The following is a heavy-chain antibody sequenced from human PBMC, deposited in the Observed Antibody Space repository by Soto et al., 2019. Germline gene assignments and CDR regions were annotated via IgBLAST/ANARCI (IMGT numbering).Heavy chain of an antibody. V-gene: IGHV3-7*01. J-gene: IGHJ4*02. CDR3: ATRAGAPAD. Sequence: EVQLVESGGGLVQPGGSLRLSCAASGFSFNTYWMSWIRQAPGKGLAWVANINEDGNQQNYVDSVRGRFTISRDNAKTSVHLQMNSLRVEETAVYYCATRAGAPADWGQGTLVTVSS. D-gene: IGHD6-25*01. CDR2: INEDGNQQ. CDR1: GFSFNTYW.